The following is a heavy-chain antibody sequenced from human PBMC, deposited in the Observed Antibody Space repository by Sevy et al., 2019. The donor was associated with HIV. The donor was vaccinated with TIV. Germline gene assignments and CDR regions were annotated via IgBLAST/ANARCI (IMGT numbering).Heavy chain of an antibody. CDR2: ISSSGTTI. CDR1: GFTFSSYE. Sequence: GGSLRLSCEASGFTFSSYEMNWVRQAPGKGLEWCSYISSSGTTIKYADSVKGRFTSSRDNAKNSLYMQMNSLRAEDTAVYYCARVDANYDKGFDPWGQGTLVIVSS. V-gene: IGHV3-48*03. CDR3: ARVDANYDKGFDP. J-gene: IGHJ5*02. D-gene: IGHD3-22*01.